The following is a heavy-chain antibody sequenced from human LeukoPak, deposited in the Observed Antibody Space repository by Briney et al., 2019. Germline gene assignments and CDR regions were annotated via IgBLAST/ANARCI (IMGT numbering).Heavy chain of an antibody. V-gene: IGHV3-74*01. Sequence: PGGSLRLPCAASGFTLSNSWTLWARQSRGKGLMYVTEINNDGNRIRHVDSVKGRFTISRDGAKNTVFLQMNSLRDDGTAMYYCARGGPPGGFDYWGQGILVTVSS. J-gene: IGHJ4*02. CDR1: GFTLSNSW. CDR2: INNDGNRI. CDR3: ARGGPPGGFDY. D-gene: IGHD3-16*01.